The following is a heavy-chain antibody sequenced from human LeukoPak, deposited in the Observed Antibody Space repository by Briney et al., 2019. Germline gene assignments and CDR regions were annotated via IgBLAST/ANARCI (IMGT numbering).Heavy chain of an antibody. CDR1: GGSITTNTYY. D-gene: IGHD3-9*01. V-gene: IGHV4-39*01. CDR2: THSSGSS. Sequence: PSETLSLTCAVSGGSITTNTYYWGWIRQPPGKGLECLGSTHSSGSSYYSPSLKGRATISVDTTRNQVSLHLRSLTAADTAVYYCARRNDILTGYYSSFHYWGQGTLVSVSS. J-gene: IGHJ4*02. CDR3: ARRNDILTGYYSSFHY.